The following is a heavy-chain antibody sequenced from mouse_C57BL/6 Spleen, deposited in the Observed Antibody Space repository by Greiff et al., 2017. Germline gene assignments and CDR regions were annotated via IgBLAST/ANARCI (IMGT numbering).Heavy chain of an antibody. Sequence: VKLQQPGAELVRPGSSVKLSCKASGYTFTSYWMHWVKQRPIQGLEWIGNIDPSDSETHYNQKFKDKATLTVDKSSSTAYMQLSSLTSEDSAVYYCARSYGSRTDYWGQGTTLTVSS. V-gene: IGHV1-52*01. CDR1: GYTFTSYW. CDR2: IDPSDSET. D-gene: IGHD1-1*01. CDR3: ARSYGSRTDY. J-gene: IGHJ2*01.